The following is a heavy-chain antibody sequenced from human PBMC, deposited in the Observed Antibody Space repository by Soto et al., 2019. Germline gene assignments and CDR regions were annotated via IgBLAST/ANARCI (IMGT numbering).Heavy chain of an antibody. CDR2: ISWNSGSI. CDR1: GFTFNDYA. Sequence: EVQLVESGGGLVQPGRSLRLSCAASGFTFNDYAMHWVRQAPGKGLEWVSGISWNSGSIGYADSVKGRFTISRDNAKNSLYLQMNSLRAEDTALYYCAKAWDGYNSVDYRGQGTLVTVSS. V-gene: IGHV3-9*01. D-gene: IGHD5-12*01. J-gene: IGHJ4*02. CDR3: AKAWDGYNSVDY.